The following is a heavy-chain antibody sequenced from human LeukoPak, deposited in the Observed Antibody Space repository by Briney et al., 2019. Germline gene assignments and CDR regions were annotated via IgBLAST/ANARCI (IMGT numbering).Heavy chain of an antibody. CDR1: GGSISSHY. J-gene: IGHJ3*02. D-gene: IGHD6-6*01. CDR3: ARERDSYSSSAGYAFDI. V-gene: IGHV4-59*11. CDR2: IYYSGST. Sequence: SETLSLTCTVSGGSISSHYWSWIRQPPGKGLECIGYIYYSGSTNYNPSLKSRVTISVDTSKNQFSLKLSSVTAADTAVYYCARERDSYSSSAGYAFDIWGQGTMVTVSS.